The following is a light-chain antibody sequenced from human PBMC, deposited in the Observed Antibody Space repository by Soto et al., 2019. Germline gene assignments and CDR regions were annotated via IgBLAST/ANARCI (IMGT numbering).Light chain of an antibody. Sequence: DIQMTQSPSTLSASVGDRVTITCRASQSISSWLAWYQQKPGKAPKLLIYKASSLESGVPSRFSGSGSGTEFTLTISSLQPDDFATYYCQQCNSYPFTFGPGTKVHIK. CDR1: QSISSW. V-gene: IGKV1-5*03. CDR3: QQCNSYPFT. CDR2: KAS. J-gene: IGKJ3*01.